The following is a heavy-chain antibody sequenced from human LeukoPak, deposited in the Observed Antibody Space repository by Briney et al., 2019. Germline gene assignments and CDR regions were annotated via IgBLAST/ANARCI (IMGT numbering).Heavy chain of an antibody. CDR3: ARDRGIYSSGWYGLDY. Sequence: GRCLRLSCAASGFTFSSYAMHWVRQALGKGLEWVAVISYDGSNKYYADSVKGRFTISRDNSKNTLYLQMNSLRAEDTAVYYCARDRGIYSSGWYGLDYWGQGTLVTVSS. V-gene: IGHV3-30-3*01. J-gene: IGHJ4*02. CDR1: GFTFSSYA. CDR2: ISYDGSNK. D-gene: IGHD6-19*01.